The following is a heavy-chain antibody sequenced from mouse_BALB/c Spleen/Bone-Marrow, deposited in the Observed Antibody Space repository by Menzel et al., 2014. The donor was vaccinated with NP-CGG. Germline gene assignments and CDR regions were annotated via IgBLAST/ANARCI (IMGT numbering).Heavy chain of an antibody. CDR1: GYTFTDYN. D-gene: IGHD2-3*01. J-gene: IGHJ3*01. V-gene: IGHV1-18*01. Sequence: VQLQPSGPELVKPGASVKIPCKASGYTFTDYNMGWVQQSHGKSLEWIGDINPNNGGTIYNQKFKGKATLTVDKSSSTAYMELRSLTSEDTAVYYCARGDGYYARFAYWGQGTLVTVSA. CDR2: INPNNGGT. CDR3: ARGDGYYARFAY.